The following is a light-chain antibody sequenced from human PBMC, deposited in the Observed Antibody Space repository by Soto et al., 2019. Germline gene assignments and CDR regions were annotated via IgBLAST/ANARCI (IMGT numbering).Light chain of an antibody. CDR3: QQFSSYPLP. V-gene: IGKV3-20*01. CDR2: DAS. Sequence: EDVLTQSPGTLSFSPGERATLSCRASQTVRNNYLAWYQQKPGQAPRLLIYDASSRATGIPDRFSGGGSGTDFTLTISRLEPEDFAVYYCQQFSSYPLPFGGGTKVAIK. CDR1: QTVRNNY. J-gene: IGKJ4*01.